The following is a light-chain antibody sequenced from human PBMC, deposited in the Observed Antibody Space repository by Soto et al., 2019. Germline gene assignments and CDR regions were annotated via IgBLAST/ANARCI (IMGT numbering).Light chain of an antibody. CDR2: DAS. J-gene: IGKJ4*01. V-gene: IGKV3-11*01. Sequence: ENVLTQSPATLSLSPGEIATLSCRASQSVSSNLAWYQQKPGQAPRLLIFDASNRATGIPVRFSGSGSGTDFTLTISSLQPEDFAVYYCHQRSNWPPTFGGGTKVEIK. CDR3: HQRSNWPPT. CDR1: QSVSSN.